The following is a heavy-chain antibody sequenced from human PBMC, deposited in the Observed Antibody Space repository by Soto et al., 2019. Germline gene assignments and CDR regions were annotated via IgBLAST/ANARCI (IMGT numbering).Heavy chain of an antibody. D-gene: IGHD2-8*01. CDR1: GGSISSSSYY. CDR2: ISYSGST. CDR3: ARTRGHRRSNGVWLGWVDP. V-gene: IGHV4-39*01. Sequence: QLQLQESGPGLVKPSETLSLTCTVSGGSISSSSYYWGWIRQPPGKGLEWIGSISYSGSTYYNPTLKSRVAMTLDTSKNQFSLKLSSMTAADTAVYYGARTRGHRRSNGVWLGWVDPWGQGTLVTVSS. J-gene: IGHJ5*02.